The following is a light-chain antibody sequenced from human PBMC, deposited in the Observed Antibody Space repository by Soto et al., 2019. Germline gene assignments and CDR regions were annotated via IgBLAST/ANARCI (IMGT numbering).Light chain of an antibody. CDR3: QQYHKWPPKT. CDR2: DTS. CDR1: QSVSGQ. J-gene: IGKJ1*01. Sequence: EIVLTQSPATLFVSQGERATLSCRASQSVSGQLAWYQQRPGQAPRLLIYDTSTRATGIPARFSGSGSATEFTLTISSLQSEDSAVYYCQQYHKWPPKTFGQGTKVDIK. V-gene: IGKV3-15*01.